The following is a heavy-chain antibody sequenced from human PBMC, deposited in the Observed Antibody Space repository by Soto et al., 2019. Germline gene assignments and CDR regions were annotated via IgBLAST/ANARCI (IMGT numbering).Heavy chain of an antibody. J-gene: IGHJ3*02. Sequence: ASVKVSCKASGYTFTKFHIHWVRQAPGQGLEWMGMIDPSGGVTRDAQRFQGRITMTSDTSTSSVYMELSGLTSEDTAVYYCARCIAARPSAFDIWGQGTMVTVSS. CDR2: IDPSGGVT. D-gene: IGHD6-6*01. CDR3: ARCIAARPSAFDI. CDR1: GYTFTKFH. V-gene: IGHV1-46*01.